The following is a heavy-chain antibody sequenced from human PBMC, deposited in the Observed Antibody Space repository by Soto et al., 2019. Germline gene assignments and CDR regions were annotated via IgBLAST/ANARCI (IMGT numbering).Heavy chain of an antibody. V-gene: IGHV4-61*01. CDR1: GGSVSSGSFY. J-gene: IGHJ4*02. CDR3: AREDGWMFRSTAYRKFSFDK. D-gene: IGHD3-9*01. Sequence: TLSLTCSVSGGSVSSGSFYWSWIRQPPGKCLEWIGSIHYRGSDNYNPSLKSRVSVSLDTSSNQFSLMLTSVTAADTALYYCAREDGWMFRSTAYRKFSFDKWGQGTLVTFPS. CDR2: IHYRGSD.